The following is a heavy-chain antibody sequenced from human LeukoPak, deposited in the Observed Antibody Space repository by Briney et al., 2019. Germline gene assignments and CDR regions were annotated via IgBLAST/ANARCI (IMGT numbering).Heavy chain of an antibody. Sequence: GGSLRLSCAASGFRFSSYWMSWVRQAPGKGLEWVANINPDGSKMLYVDSVKGRFTISRDNAKNSLYLQMNNRRAEDTAVYFCVGGFLQWLYWGQGTLVTVSS. D-gene: IGHD3-3*01. CDR1: GFRFSSYW. V-gene: IGHV3-7*01. CDR2: INPDGSKM. CDR3: VGGFLQWLY. J-gene: IGHJ4*02.